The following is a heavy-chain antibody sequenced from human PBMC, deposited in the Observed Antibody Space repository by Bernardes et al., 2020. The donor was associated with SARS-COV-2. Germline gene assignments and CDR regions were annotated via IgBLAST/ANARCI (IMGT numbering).Heavy chain of an antibody. CDR3: ARDAIGVIDY. V-gene: IGHV4-59*02. J-gene: IGHJ4*02. Sequence: SETLSLTCTVSGGSVSTWYWTWIRQPPGKGLEWIGKIFNSGNTIYNPSLKSRVTISVVTSKNQFSLNLNSVTAADTAVYYCARDAIGVIDYWGQGTLVTVSS. CDR1: GGSVSTWY. CDR2: IFNSGNT.